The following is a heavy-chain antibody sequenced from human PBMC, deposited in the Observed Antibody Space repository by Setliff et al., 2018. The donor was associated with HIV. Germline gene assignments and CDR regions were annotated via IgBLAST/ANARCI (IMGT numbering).Heavy chain of an antibody. J-gene: IGHJ6*02. V-gene: IGHV3-66*01. CDR2: IHSGGRT. CDR1: GCTVSNDY. CDR3: ASDPGRYNGMDV. Sequence: GGSLRLSCAASGCTVSNDYMSWVRQAPGRGLEWVSVIHSGGRTYYAASVKGRFIISKDNSKTTLYLQMNSLRAEDTAVYYCASDPGRYNGMDVWGQGTTVTVSS. D-gene: IGHD1-20*01.